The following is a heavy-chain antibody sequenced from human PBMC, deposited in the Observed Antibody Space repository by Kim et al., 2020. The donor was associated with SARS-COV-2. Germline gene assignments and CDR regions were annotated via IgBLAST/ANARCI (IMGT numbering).Heavy chain of an antibody. CDR3: AKDLSSGYEPDHFDY. Sequence: GGSLRLSCAASGFTFNSYAMSWVRQGPGKGLEWVSTISGGGDQTSYADSVKGRFAISRDNSKNTLFLQMNGLRAEDTAVYYCAKDLSSGYEPDHFDYWGQGTLVTVSS. D-gene: IGHD5-12*01. CDR2: ISGGGDQT. V-gene: IGHV3-23*01. CDR1: GFTFNSYA. J-gene: IGHJ4*02.